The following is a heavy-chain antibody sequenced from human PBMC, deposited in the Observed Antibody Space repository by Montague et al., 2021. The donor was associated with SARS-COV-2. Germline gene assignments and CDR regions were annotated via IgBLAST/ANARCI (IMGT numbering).Heavy chain of an antibody. Sequence: KKKKSGRTNYNPSLKSRVTISVDTSKNQFSLKLTSVTAADTGLYFCARGHLSVSMIVVVFTSASYYVDFWGQGTLLTVSS. CDR3: ARGHLSVSMIVVVFTSASYYVDF. J-gene: IGHJ4*02. V-gene: IGHV4-34*01. D-gene: IGHD3-22*01. CDR2: KKKSGRT.